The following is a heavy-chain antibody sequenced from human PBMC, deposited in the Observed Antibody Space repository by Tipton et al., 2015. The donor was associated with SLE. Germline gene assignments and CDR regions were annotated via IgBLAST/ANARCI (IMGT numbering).Heavy chain of an antibody. Sequence: SLRLSCAASGFTFSSYAMSWVRQAPGKGLEWVSAISGSGGSTKYADFVKGRFTISRDNSRNTLYLQMNILRAEDTALYYCVKQAGTSWGQGTLVTVSS. CDR1: GFTFSSYA. CDR3: VKQAGTS. J-gene: IGHJ4*02. D-gene: IGHD2-2*01. V-gene: IGHV3-23*01. CDR2: ISGSGGST.